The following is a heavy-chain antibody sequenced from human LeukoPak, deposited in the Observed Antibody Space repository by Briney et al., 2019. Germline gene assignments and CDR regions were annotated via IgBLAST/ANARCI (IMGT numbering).Heavy chain of an antibody. D-gene: IGHD3-9*01. CDR2: IKSKTDGGTT. J-gene: IGHJ4*02. CDR3: STDQGGDILTGC. V-gene: IGHV3-15*07. Sequence: PGGSLRLSCAASGFTFSNAWMNWVRQAPGKGLEWVGRIKSKTDGGTTDYAAPVKGRFTISRDDSENTLYLQMNSLKTEDTALYYCSTDQGGDILTGCWGQGTLVTVSS. CDR1: GFTFSNAW.